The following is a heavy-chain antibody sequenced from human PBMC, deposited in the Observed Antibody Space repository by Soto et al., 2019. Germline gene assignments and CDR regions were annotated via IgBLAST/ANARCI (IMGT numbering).Heavy chain of an antibody. D-gene: IGHD3-10*01. CDR2: IIPILGIA. J-gene: IGHJ6*02. V-gene: IGHV1-69*02. CDR1: GGTFSSYT. Sequence: QVQLVQSGAEVKKPGSSVKVSCKASGGTFSSYTISWVRQAPGQGLEWMGRIIPILGIANYAQKFQGRVTITADKSTSTAEVELSSLRSEDTAVYYCAADGGGSGSYGMDVWGQGTTVTVSS. CDR3: AADGGGSGSYGMDV.